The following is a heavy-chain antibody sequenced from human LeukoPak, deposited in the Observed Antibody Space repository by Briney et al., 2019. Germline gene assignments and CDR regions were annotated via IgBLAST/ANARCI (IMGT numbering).Heavy chain of an antibody. CDR2: ISSSSSTI. CDR3: AREAYGDYAGVGYFDY. V-gene: IGHV3-48*01. CDR1: GFTFSSYS. D-gene: IGHD4-17*01. Sequence: PGGSLRLSCAASGFTFSSYSMNWVRQAPGKGLEWVSYISSSSSTIYYADSVKGRFTISRDNAKNSLYLQMNSLRAEDTAVYYCAREAYGDYAGVGYFDYWGQGTLVTVST. J-gene: IGHJ4*02.